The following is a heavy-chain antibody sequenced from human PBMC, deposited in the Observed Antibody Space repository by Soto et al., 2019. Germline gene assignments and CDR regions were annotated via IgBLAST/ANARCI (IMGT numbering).Heavy chain of an antibody. J-gene: IGHJ3*02. V-gene: IGHV1-46*01. CDR3: ARNRAWGALDI. CDR2: INPSGDTT. Sequence: LVQSGAEVTKPGASVKVSCKASGYTFSNSYMDWVRQAPGQGLEWMGIINPSGDTTGYAQKFQGRVTMTRATSTSTVYMELSSLTSEDTAMYYCARNRAWGALDIWGQGTMVTVS. CDR1: GYTFSNSY. D-gene: IGHD7-27*01.